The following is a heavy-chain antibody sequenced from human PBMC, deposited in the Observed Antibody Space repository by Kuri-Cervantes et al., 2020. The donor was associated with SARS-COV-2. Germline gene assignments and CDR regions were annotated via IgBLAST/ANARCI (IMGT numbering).Heavy chain of an antibody. V-gene: IGHV1-46*01. CDR3: ARPMYSGSYYGGWGTFDY. CDR1: GYTFTNYF. CDR2: IDPSGGST. J-gene: IGHJ4*02. D-gene: IGHD1-26*01. Sequence: ASVKVSCKASGYTFTNYFMHWVRQAPGQGLEWMGIIDPSGGSTNYAQNFQGRVTMTRDTSTSTVYMELNSLRSEDTAVYYCARPMYSGSYYGGWGTFDYWGQGTLVTVSS.